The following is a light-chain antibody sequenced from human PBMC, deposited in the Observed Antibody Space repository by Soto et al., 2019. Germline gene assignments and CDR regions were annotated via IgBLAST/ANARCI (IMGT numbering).Light chain of an antibody. J-gene: IGLJ2*01. Sequence: QSALTQPASVSGSPGQPITISCTGTSSDIGDYTHVSWYQQHPGKAPKLIIYEVSDRPSGVSNRFSGSKSGNTASLTISGLQTEDEADYYCCSYTSISTSAVFGGGTQLTVL. CDR2: EVS. CDR3: CSYTSISTSAV. CDR1: SSDIGDYTH. V-gene: IGLV2-14*01.